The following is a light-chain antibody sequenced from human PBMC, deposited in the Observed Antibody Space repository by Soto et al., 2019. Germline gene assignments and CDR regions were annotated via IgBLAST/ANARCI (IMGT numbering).Light chain of an antibody. CDR1: QSVLYSSNNKNY. V-gene: IGKV4-1*01. J-gene: IGKJ3*01. CDR3: QQYYSTLFT. Sequence: DIVMTQSPDSLAVSLGERATINCKSSQSVLYSSNNKNYLAWYQQKPGQPPKLLIYWASTRESGVPDRFSGSGSGRCWSLTISSLRAEDVAVYYCQQYYSTLFTVGPGTKVDIK. CDR2: WAS.